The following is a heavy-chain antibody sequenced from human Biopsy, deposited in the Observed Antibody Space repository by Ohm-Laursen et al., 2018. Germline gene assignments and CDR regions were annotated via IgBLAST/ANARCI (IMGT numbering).Heavy chain of an antibody. CDR1: SYTFTDYN. D-gene: IGHD2-8*01. J-gene: IGHJ4*02. Sequence: SVKVSCKASSYTFTDYNIHWMRQAPGQGLKWLGDINCKTGATNYAQKFQGTVTMTRDTSISTAYLALGSLRSADTAIYYCARDPLNGHKHFDYWGQGSLVTVSS. CDR2: INCKTGAT. V-gene: IGHV1-2*02. CDR3: ARDPLNGHKHFDY.